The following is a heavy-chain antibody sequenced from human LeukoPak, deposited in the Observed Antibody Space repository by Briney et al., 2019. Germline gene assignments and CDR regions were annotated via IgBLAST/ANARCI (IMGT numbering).Heavy chain of an antibody. CDR3: ARGLSVRRELLWFGESAANWFDP. Sequence: ASVKVSCKASGGTFSSYAISWVRQAPGQGLEWMGWMNPNSGNTGYAQKFQGRVTMTRNTSISTAYMELSSLRSEDTAVYYCARGLSVRRELLWFGESAANWFDPWGQGTLVTVSS. V-gene: IGHV1-8*02. D-gene: IGHD3-10*01. CDR1: GGTFSSYA. CDR2: MNPNSGNT. J-gene: IGHJ5*02.